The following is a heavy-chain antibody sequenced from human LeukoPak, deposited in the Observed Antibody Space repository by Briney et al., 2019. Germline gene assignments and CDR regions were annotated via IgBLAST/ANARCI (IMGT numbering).Heavy chain of an antibody. Sequence: ASVKVSCKASGYTFTSYGISWVRQAPGQGLEWMGWISAYNGNTNYAQKLQGRVTITTDTSTSTAYMELRSLRSDDTAVYYCARVMITFGGVIVLPFDYWGQGTLVTVSS. V-gene: IGHV1-18*01. D-gene: IGHD3-16*02. CDR2: ISAYNGNT. CDR3: ARVMITFGGVIVLPFDY. J-gene: IGHJ4*02. CDR1: GYTFTSYG.